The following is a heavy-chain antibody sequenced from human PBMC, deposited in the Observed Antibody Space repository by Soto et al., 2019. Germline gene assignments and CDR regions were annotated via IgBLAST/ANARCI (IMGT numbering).Heavy chain of an antibody. J-gene: IGHJ6*02. Sequence: GASVKVSCKASGYTFTSYDINWVRQATGQGLEWMGWMNPNSGNTGYAQKFQGRVTMTRNTSISTAYMELSSLRSEDTAVYYCARLEIQLYYYYGMDVWGQGTTVTVSS. CDR3: ARLEIQLYYYYGMDV. V-gene: IGHV1-8*01. CDR2: MNPNSGNT. CDR1: GYTFTSYD. D-gene: IGHD5-18*01.